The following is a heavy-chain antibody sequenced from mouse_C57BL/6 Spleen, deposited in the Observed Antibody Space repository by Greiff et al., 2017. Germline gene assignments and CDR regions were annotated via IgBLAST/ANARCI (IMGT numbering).Heavy chain of an antibody. CDR1: GYTFTSYW. Sequence: QVQLQQPGAELVMPGASVKLSCKASGYTFTSYWMHWVKQRPGQGLEWIGEIDPSDSYTNYNQKFKGKSTLTVDKSSSTAYMQLSSLTSEDSAVYYCARSGPYGNYDAMDDWGQGTSVTVSS. J-gene: IGHJ4*01. D-gene: IGHD2-1*01. CDR3: ARSGPYGNYDAMDD. CDR2: IDPSDSYT. V-gene: IGHV1-69*01.